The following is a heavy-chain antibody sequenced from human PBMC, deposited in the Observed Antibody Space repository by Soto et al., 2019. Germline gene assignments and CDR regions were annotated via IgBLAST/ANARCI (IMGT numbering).Heavy chain of an antibody. V-gene: IGHV3-48*04. CDR2: ISSSGGII. J-gene: IGHJ6*02. CDR3: AREGSVSSSDYYAYYYGMDV. D-gene: IGHD3-10*01. CDR1: GFTFTRYS. Sequence: GGSLRLSCAASGFTFTRYSMNWVRQAPGKGPEWISHISSSGGIIYYADSVKGRFTISRDNAKNSLYLQMNSLRGEDTAVYYCAREGSVSSSDYYAYYYGMDVWGQGTTVTGSS.